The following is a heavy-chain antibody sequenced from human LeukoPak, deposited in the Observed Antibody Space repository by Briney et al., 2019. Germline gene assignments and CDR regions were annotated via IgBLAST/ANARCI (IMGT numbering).Heavy chain of an antibody. CDR2: IYYSGST. V-gene: IGHV4-31*03. Sequence: SETLSLTCTVSGGSISSSGYYWNSIRQHPGKGLEWIGYIYYSGSTYYNPSLKSRVTISVDTSKNQFSLKLSSVTAADTAVYYCARERKGGSCPIDYWGQGTLVTVSS. CDR1: GGSISSSGYY. CDR3: ARERKGGSCPIDY. D-gene: IGHD2-15*01. J-gene: IGHJ4*02.